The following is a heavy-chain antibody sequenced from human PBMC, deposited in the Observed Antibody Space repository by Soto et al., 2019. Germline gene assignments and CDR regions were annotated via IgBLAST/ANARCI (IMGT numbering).Heavy chain of an antibody. CDR1: GGSISSGGYY. J-gene: IGHJ4*02. Sequence: SETLSLTCTVSGGSISSGGYYWSWIRQHPGKGLEWIGYIYYSGSTYYNPSLKSRVTISVDTSKNQFSLKLSSVTAADTAVFYCARVSRGTAWIFDFWGQGTLVTVSS. D-gene: IGHD3-16*01. CDR2: IYYSGST. CDR3: ARVSRGTAWIFDF. V-gene: IGHV4-31*03.